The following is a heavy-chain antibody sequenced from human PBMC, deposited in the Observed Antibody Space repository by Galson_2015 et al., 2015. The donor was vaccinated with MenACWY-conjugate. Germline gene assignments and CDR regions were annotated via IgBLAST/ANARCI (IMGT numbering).Heavy chain of an antibody. V-gene: IGHV3-23*01. CDR2: ISGSGSST. CDR3: AKGSYGDYGGWFDP. J-gene: IGHJ5*02. Sequence: SLRLSCAASGFTFSSYAMSWVRQAPGKGLEWVSGISGSGSSTYYADSVKGRFTISRDKSKNTLYLQMNSLRAEDTAVYYCAKGSYGDYGGWFDPWGQGTLVTVSS. CDR1: GFTFSSYA. D-gene: IGHD4-17*01.